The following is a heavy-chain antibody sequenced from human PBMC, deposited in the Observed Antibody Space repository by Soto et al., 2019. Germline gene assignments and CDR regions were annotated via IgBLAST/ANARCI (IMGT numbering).Heavy chain of an antibody. CDR1: GVTFSSYW. J-gene: IGHJ4*02. CDR2: INSDGSST. V-gene: IGHV3-74*01. CDR3: SSGHCTNGVCRGYYFDY. Sequence: GGSRRLSCAASGVTFSSYWLHWVSQAPGKGLVWVSRINSDGSSTTYADSVKGRFTISRDNAKNTLYLQMNSLRAEDTAVYYCSSGHCTNGVCRGYYFDYWGQGTLVTVSS. D-gene: IGHD2-8*01.